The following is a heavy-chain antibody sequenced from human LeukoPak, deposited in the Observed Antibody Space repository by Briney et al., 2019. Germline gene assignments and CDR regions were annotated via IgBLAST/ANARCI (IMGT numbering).Heavy chain of an antibody. Sequence: ASVTVSCKASGGTFSSYAISWVRQAPGQGLEWMGRIIPILGIANYAQKFQGRVTITADKSTSTAYMELSSLRSEDTAVYYCARGGDYLLYYYGMDVWGQGTTVTVSS. CDR3: ARGGDYLLYYYGMDV. J-gene: IGHJ6*02. V-gene: IGHV1-69*04. CDR2: IIPILGIA. CDR1: GGTFSSYA. D-gene: IGHD4-17*01.